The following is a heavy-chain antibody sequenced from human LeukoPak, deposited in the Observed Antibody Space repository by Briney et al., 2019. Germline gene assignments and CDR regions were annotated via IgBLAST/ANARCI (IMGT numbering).Heavy chain of an antibody. D-gene: IGHD2-2*01. V-gene: IGHV4-39*01. J-gene: IGHJ4*02. Sequence: SETLSLTCSVSGGSISDSVYYWAWSRQPPGKGLERIGNIYDSGNTYYNPSLKSQDTISVDTSKNQFSLELNFVTAADTAVYFCARRCRSTSCYHYWGQGTLVTVSS. CDR2: IYDSGNT. CDR1: GGSISDSVYY. CDR3: ARRCRSTSCYHY.